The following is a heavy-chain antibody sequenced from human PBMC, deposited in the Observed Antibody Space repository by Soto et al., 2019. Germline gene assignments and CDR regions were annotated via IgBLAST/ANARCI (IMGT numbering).Heavy chain of an antibody. J-gene: IGHJ6*02. CDR2: INPETGGT. CDR1: GYTFTGYY. V-gene: IGHV1-2*02. Sequence: ASVKGSCKASGYTFTGYYVHWVREAPEQGLEWMGWINPETGGTSYAQKFQGRVTLSRDTSINTAYLELSSLRFDDAAVYFCARERFQVISDGMDVWGQGTTVTVSS. D-gene: IGHD2-21*01. CDR3: ARERFQVISDGMDV.